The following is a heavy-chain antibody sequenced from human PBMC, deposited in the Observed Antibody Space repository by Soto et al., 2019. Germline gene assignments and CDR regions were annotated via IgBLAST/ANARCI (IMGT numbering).Heavy chain of an antibody. CDR3: ARGVDAGYDY. D-gene: IGHD2-15*01. V-gene: IGHV1-8*01. CDR1: GYTFASLD. Sequence: QVQLVQSGAEVKKPGASVKGSCKASGYTFASLDINWVRQTTGQGLEWMGWMSPNSGYTDYAQKFQGRVTMTRDTSINTAYMELSSLTSEDSAIYYCARGVDAGYDYWGQGTLVTVSS. CDR2: MSPNSGYT. J-gene: IGHJ4*02.